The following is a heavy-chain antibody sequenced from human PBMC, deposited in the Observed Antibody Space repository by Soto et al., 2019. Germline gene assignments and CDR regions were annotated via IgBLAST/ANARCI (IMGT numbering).Heavy chain of an antibody. D-gene: IGHD3-22*01. CDR3: ARGQAYYYDRHCRCWLDP. CDR2: IIPIFGTA. Sequence: SVKVSCKASGGTFSSYAISWVRQAPGQGLEWMGGIIPIFGTANYAQKFQGRVTITADESTSTAYMELSSLRSEDTAVYYCARGQAYYYDRHCRCWLDPWGQGTLVTVSS. V-gene: IGHV1-69*13. CDR1: GGTFSSYA. J-gene: IGHJ5*02.